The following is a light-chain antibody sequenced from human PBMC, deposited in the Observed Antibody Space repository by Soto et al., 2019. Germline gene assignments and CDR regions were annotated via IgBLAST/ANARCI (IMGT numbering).Light chain of an antibody. J-gene: IGKJ4*01. CDR2: DAS. CDR3: QQYNSYPLT. V-gene: IGKV1-5*01. Sequence: DIQVTQSPSTLSASVGDRVTITCRASQSISSWLAWYQQKPGKAPKLLIYDASSLESGFPSRFSGSGSGTEFTLTITSLQPDDFATYYCQQYNSYPLTFGGGTKVEIK. CDR1: QSISSW.